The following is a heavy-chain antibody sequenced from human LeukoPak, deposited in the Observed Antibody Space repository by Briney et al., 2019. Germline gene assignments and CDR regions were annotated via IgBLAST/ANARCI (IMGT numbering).Heavy chain of an antibody. CDR2: IYYSGST. J-gene: IGHJ6*02. CDR3: ARLGSGWPYYYYYGMDV. V-gene: IGHV4-39*01. Sequence: SETLSLTCTVSGGSISSSSYYWGWIRQPPGKGLEWIGSIYYSGSTYYNPSLKSRVTISVDMSKNQFSLKLSSVTAADTAVYYCARLGSGWPYYYYYGMDVWGQGTTVTVSS. D-gene: IGHD6-19*01. CDR1: GGSISSSSYY.